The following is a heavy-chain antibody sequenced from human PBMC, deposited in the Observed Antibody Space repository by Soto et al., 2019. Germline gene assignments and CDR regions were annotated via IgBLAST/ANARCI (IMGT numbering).Heavy chain of an antibody. V-gene: IGHV3-33*01. D-gene: IGHD6-13*01. Sequence: QVQLVESGGGVVQPGRSLRLSCAASGFTFSSYGMHWVRQAPGKGLEWVAVIWYDGSNKYYADSVKGRFTISRDNSKNTLYLQMNSLRAEDTAVYYCAPLAAAGTGAFDIWGQGTMVTVSS. CDR2: IWYDGSNK. CDR3: APLAAAGTGAFDI. CDR1: GFTFSSYG. J-gene: IGHJ3*02.